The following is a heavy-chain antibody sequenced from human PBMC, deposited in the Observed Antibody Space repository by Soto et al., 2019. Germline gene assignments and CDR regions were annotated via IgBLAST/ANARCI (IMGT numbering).Heavy chain of an antibody. Sequence: QVQLVESGGGVVQPGRSLRVSCAASGFTFSDYGIYWVRQAPGKGLEWVALISYDGNNREYGDSVKGRLTISRDNSKNTLYLQINSLRVEDTAVYYCTFGDTSFDYWGQGTLVTVSS. CDR2: ISYDGNNR. CDR3: TFGDTSFDY. D-gene: IGHD2-21*01. V-gene: IGHV3-30*03. CDR1: GFTFSDYG. J-gene: IGHJ4*02.